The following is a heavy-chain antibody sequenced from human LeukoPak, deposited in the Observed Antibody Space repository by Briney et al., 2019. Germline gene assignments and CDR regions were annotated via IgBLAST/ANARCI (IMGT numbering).Heavy chain of an antibody. CDR2: ISAYNGNT. CDR3: ARVGSSGPWGYYYYYMDV. CDR1: GYTFTSYG. J-gene: IGHJ6*03. V-gene: IGHV1-18*01. Sequence: GASVKVSCKASGYTFTSYGISWVRQAPGQGLEWMGWISAYNGNTNYAQKLQGRVTMTTDTSTSTAYMELRSLRSDDTAVYYCARVGSSGPWGYYYYYMDVWGKGTTVTVSS. D-gene: IGHD6-19*01.